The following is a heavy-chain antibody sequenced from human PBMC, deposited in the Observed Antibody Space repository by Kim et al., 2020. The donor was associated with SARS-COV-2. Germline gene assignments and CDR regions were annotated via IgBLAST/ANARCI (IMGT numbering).Heavy chain of an antibody. Sequence: LKSRVTISVDTSKNQFSLKLSSVTAADTAVYYCARGGYYDILTGYYTLDYWGQGTLVTVSS. V-gene: IGHV4-59*09. J-gene: IGHJ4*02. CDR3: ARGGYYDILTGYYTLDY. D-gene: IGHD3-9*01.